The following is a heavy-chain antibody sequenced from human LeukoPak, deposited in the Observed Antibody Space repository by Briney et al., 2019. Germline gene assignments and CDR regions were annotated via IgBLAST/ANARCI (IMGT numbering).Heavy chain of an antibody. D-gene: IGHD2-15*01. Sequence: GRSLRLSCTASGFTFGDYAMIWFRQAPGKGLEWVGFIRSKAYGGTTEYAASVKGRFTISRDDSKSIAYLQMNSLKTEDTAVYYCTRDGLGYCSGGSCGSAEYFQHWGQGTLVTVSS. CDR3: TRDGLGYCSGGSCGSAEYFQH. CDR2: IRSKAYGGTT. V-gene: IGHV3-49*03. J-gene: IGHJ1*01. CDR1: GFTFGDYA.